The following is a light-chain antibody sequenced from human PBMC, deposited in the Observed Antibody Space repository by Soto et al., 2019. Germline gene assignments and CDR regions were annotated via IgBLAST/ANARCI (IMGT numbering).Light chain of an antibody. CDR1: SSDVSGYNF. Sequence: LTQPASISGSPGQSITISFTGTSSDVSGYNFVSWYQQLPVKAPQFIIYWVRYRRSGVSKRFSGSNYFNTASLTISRLQAECEADYYCNSYTSKRNLYVFGTGAKVTVL. CDR3: NSYTSKRNLYV. V-gene: IGLV2-14*01. J-gene: IGLJ1*01. CDR2: WVR.